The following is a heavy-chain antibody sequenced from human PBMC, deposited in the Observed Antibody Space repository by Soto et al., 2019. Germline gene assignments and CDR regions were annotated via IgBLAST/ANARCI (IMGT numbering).Heavy chain of an antibody. V-gene: IGHV3-30*03. CDR2: ISGDGINT. CDR3: ARGNLSFDFDS. J-gene: IGHJ4*02. Sequence: PGGSLRLSCAASGFNFGFFGMHWVRQAPGKGLEWVAFISGDGINTHYADSVRGRFTLSRDYSKKTMYLQMDTLREDDTALYYCARGNLSFDFDSCGQGTLVTVSS. CDR1: GFNFGFFG. D-gene: IGHD3-10*01.